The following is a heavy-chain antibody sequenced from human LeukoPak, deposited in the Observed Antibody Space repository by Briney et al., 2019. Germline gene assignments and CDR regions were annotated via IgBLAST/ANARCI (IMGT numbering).Heavy chain of an antibody. V-gene: IGHV3-21*01. CDR1: GFTFSSYS. D-gene: IGHD5-12*01. Sequence: PGGSLRLSCAASGFTFSSYSMNWVRQAPGKGLEWVSSISSSSSYIYYADSVKGRFTISRDNAKNSLYLQMNSLRAEDTAVYYCARDGAGYALNWFDPWGQGTLVTVSS. CDR2: ISSSSSYI. J-gene: IGHJ5*02. CDR3: ARDGAGYALNWFDP.